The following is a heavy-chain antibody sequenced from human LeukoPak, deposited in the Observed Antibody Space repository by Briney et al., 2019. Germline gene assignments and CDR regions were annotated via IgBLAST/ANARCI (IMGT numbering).Heavy chain of an antibody. CDR3: ARDRFYWVQLWPWYSYGMDV. J-gene: IGHJ6*02. V-gene: IGHV1-46*01. D-gene: IGHD5-18*01. CDR2: INPSGGST. Sequence: ASVKVSCKVSGYTLTELSMHWVRQAPGQGLEWMGIINPSGGSTSYAQKFQGRVTMTRDTSTSTVYMELSSLRSEDTAVYYCARDRFYWVQLWPWYSYGMDVWGQGTTVTVSS. CDR1: GYTLTELS.